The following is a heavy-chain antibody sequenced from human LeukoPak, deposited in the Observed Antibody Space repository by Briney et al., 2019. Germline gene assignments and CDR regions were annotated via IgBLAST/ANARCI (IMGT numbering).Heavy chain of an antibody. CDR3: VRDWGGIEAAGDY. V-gene: IGHV3-7*01. CDR1: GFTFSRYQ. Sequence: GGSLRLSCAASGFTFSRYQMTWGRQAPGEGLEWVAKVEHNGDKKYYVDSVEGRFTIARDNAKHSLYLERTSTTADDTAGYCWVRDWGGIEAAGDYWGQGTLVTVSS. CDR2: VEHNGDKK. D-gene: IGHD6-13*01. J-gene: IGHJ4*02.